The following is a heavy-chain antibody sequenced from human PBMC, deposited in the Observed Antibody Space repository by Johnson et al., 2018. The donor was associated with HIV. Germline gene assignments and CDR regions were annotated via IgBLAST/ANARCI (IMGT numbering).Heavy chain of an antibody. V-gene: IGHV3-33*06. Sequence: QVQLVESGGGVVQPGGSLRLSCAASGFTFSSYGMHWVRQAPGKGLEWVAVIWYDGSNKYFADSVKGRFTISRENSKNTLYLQMSSLRAEDTAVYYCAKPAAAARDAFEIWGQGTMVTVSS. CDR2: IWYDGSNK. CDR3: AKPAAAARDAFEI. D-gene: IGHD6-13*01. J-gene: IGHJ3*02. CDR1: GFTFSSYG.